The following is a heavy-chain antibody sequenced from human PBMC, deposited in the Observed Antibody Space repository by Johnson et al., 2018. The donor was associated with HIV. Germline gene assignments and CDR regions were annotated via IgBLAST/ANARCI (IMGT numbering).Heavy chain of an antibody. J-gene: IGHJ3*02. CDR2: ISGSGGSK. Sequence: VQLLESGGGLVQPGGSLRLSCAASGFTFSTYAMSWVRQAPGKGLEWVSGISGSGGSKYYADSVKGRFTISRDTSKFTLSLHMNNLRVEDTAIYYWAKSFGDYNDYPFDIWGQGTMVTVSS. D-gene: IGHD4-17*01. CDR3: AKSFGDYNDYPFDI. CDR1: GFTFSTYA. V-gene: IGHV3-23*01.